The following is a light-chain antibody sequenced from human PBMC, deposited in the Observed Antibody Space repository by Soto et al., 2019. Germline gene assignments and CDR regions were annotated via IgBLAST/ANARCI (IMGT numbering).Light chain of an antibody. J-gene: IGLJ2*01. CDR1: SSNIGNNY. Sequence: QSVLTQPPSVSAAPGQKVTISCSGSSSNIGNNYVSGYQHLPGTAPKLLIYDTNNRPSGITDRFSGRKSGTSAPLGITGLLTGDEADYYCGSWYSSLCAGVLGGGTKVTVL. CDR3: GSWYSSLCAGV. V-gene: IGLV1-51*01. CDR2: DTN.